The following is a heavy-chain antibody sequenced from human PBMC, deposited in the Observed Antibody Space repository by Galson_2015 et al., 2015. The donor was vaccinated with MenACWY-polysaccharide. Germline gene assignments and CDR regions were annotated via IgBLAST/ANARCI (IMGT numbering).Heavy chain of an antibody. J-gene: IGHJ6*03. V-gene: IGHV3-23*01. CDR1: AFDFNKYV. CDR3: AKGSYRANAVLSYYYYYRDV. Sequence: SLRLSCAASAFDFNKYVMNWVRQPPGKGLQWVSSITPTGGTPSYADSVRGRFTITRDNPKNTLYLQMNRLGAEDTAVYYCAKGSYRANAVLSYYYYYRDVWGKGTTVTVSS. CDR2: ITPTGGTP. D-gene: IGHD4/OR15-4a*01.